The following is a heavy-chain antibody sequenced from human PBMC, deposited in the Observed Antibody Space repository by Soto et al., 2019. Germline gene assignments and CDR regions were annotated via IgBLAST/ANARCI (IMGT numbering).Heavy chain of an antibody. Sequence: SETLSLTCTVSGGSISSGDYYWSWIRQPPGKGLEWIGYIYYSGSTYYNPSLKSRVTISVDTSKNQFSLKLSSVTAADTAVYYCARVSCTNGVCYVGLYYFDYWGQGTLVTVSS. CDR2: IYYSGST. V-gene: IGHV4-30-4*01. CDR3: ARVSCTNGVCYVGLYYFDY. CDR1: GGSISSGDYY. J-gene: IGHJ4*02. D-gene: IGHD2-8*01.